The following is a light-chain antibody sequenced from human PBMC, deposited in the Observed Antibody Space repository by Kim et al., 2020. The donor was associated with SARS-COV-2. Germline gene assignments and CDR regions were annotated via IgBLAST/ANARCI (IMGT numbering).Light chain of an antibody. CDR3: YSAADNNYV. Sequence: SGSPGQTARSTCSGDVLAKKYARWFQQKPGQAPVLVIYKDSERPSGIPERFSGSSSGTTVTLTISGAQVEDEADYYCYSAADNNYVFGTGTKVTVL. J-gene: IGLJ1*01. CDR2: KDS. V-gene: IGLV3-27*01. CDR1: VLAKKY.